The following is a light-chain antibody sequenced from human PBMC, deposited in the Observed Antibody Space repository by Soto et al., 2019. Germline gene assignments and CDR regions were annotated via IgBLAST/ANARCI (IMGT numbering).Light chain of an antibody. V-gene: IGLV1-40*01. CDR1: SSNIGAGYD. CDR3: QSYDSSLSGPVV. Sequence: VVTQPHSVSGAQGQRVTISCTGSSSNIGAGYDVHWYQQLPGTAPKLLIYGNSNRPSGVPDRFSGSKSGTSASLAITGLQAEDEADYYCQSYDSSLSGPVVFGGGTKLTVL. J-gene: IGLJ2*01. CDR2: GNS.